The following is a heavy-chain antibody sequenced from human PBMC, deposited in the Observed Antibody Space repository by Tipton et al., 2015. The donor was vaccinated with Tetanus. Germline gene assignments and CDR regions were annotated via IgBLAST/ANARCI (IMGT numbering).Heavy chain of an antibody. V-gene: IGHV3-33*01. J-gene: IGHJ4*02. D-gene: IGHD2-15*01. Sequence: SLRLSCAASGFIFSSYGIHWVRQAPGKGLEWVAVSWYDGTDQYYADSVKGRFTLSRDNSKNTLYLQMNSLRAEDTAPYYCAREADCSGGSCFSGDFDNWGQGTQVTVSS. CDR1: GFIFSSYG. CDR3: AREADCSGGSCFSGDFDN. CDR2: SWYDGTDQ.